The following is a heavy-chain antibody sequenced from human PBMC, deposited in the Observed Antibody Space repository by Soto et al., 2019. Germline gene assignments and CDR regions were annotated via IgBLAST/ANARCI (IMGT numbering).Heavy chain of an antibody. V-gene: IGHV1-3*01. CDR2: INAGYGNT. CDR1: GYTFSSYA. J-gene: IGHJ4*02. CDR3: ARDTGDGTFDY. Sequence: ASVKVSCKASGYTFSSYAMHWVRQAPGQRLEWMGWINAGYGNTKSSQKFQDRVTISRDTSASTAYMELTSLRSEDTAVYYCARDTGDGTFDYWGQGTPVTVSS. D-gene: IGHD7-27*01.